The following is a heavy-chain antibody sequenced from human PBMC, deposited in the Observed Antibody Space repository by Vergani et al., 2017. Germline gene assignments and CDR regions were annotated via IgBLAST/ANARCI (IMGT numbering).Heavy chain of an antibody. J-gene: IGHJ4*02. CDR1: EFTFSNYA. CDR3: AKQYFVSGNYLFYY. V-gene: IGHV3-23*01. CDR2: ISGSGVSA. D-gene: IGHD3-10*01. Sequence: EVQLLESGGGLVQPGGSLRLTCAASEFTFSNYAMNWVRQAPGKGLEWVSGISGSGVSAYYTDSAKGRFTISRDNSKNMLFLQMNNLRTEDTAIYYCAKQYFVSGNYLFYYWGQGTLVTVSS.